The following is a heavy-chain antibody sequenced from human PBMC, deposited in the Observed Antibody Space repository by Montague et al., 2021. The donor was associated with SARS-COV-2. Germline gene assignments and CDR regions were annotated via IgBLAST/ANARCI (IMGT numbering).Heavy chain of an antibody. CDR2: IYYSRST. CDR1: GGSFSSSSYY. V-gene: IGHV4-39*02. J-gene: IGHJ6*02. CDR3: AREAYYYDSSGYYGGGYYYYYGMDV. D-gene: IGHD3-22*01. Sequence: SETLSLTCTVSGGSFSSSSYYWGWIRQPPGKGLEWIVSIYYSRSTYYTPSLKSRVTISVDTSKNQFSLKLSSVTAADTAVYYCAREAYYYDSSGYYGGGYYYYYGMDVWGQGTTVTVSS.